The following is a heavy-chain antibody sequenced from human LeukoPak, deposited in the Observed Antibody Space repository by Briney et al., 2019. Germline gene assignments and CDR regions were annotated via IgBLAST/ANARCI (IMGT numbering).Heavy chain of an antibody. CDR1: GFTFSNYA. V-gene: IGHV3-23*01. Sequence: PGASLRLSCAASGFTFSNYAMSWVRQAPGKGLEWDSAVSGRDDSTYYADSVKGRFTISRDTSKNTLYLQMNSLRAEDTAVYYCAKWGDYDILTGYYDSDYWGQGTLVTVSS. J-gene: IGHJ4*02. CDR2: VSGRDDST. D-gene: IGHD3-9*01. CDR3: AKWGDYDILTGYYDSDY.